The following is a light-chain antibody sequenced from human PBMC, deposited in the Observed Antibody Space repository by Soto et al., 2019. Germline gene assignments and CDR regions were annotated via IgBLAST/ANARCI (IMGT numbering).Light chain of an antibody. Sequence: EIVLTQSPGTLSLSPGETATLSCRASQSVSSSYLAWYQHKPGQAPRLLIYGASSRATGIPDRFSGSGSGRDFTLTISRLEPEALAVYFCQQYGASPPTWTFGQGTKVEIK. V-gene: IGKV3-20*01. CDR2: GAS. J-gene: IGKJ1*01. CDR1: QSVSSSY. CDR3: QQYGASPPTWT.